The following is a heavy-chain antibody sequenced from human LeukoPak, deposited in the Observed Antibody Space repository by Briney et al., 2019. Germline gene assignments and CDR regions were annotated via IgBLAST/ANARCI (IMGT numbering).Heavy chain of an antibody. CDR1: GFTFSSYA. Sequence: PGGSLRLSCAASGFTFSSYAMHWVRQAPGKGLEWVAVISYDGSNKYYADSVKGRFTISRDNSKNTLYLQMNSLRAEDTAVYYCAKRERGLHMDVWGKGTTVTVSS. CDR2: ISYDGSNK. CDR3: AKRERGLHMDV. V-gene: IGHV3-30-3*02. J-gene: IGHJ6*03.